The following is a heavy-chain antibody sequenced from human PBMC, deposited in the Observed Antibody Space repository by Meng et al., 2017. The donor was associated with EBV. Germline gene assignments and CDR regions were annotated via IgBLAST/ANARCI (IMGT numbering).Heavy chain of an antibody. D-gene: IGHD6-19*01. Sequence: VQLVQAGAEVKKPGASVKVACKASGYTFTGYYMHWVRQAPGQGLEWMGRINPNSGGTNYAQKFQGRVTMTRDTSISTAYMELSRLRSDDTAVYYCARVGIAVAGTGDYWGQGTLVTVSS. CDR2: INPNSGGT. V-gene: IGHV1-2*06. CDR3: ARVGIAVAGTGDY. J-gene: IGHJ4*02. CDR1: GYTFTGYY.